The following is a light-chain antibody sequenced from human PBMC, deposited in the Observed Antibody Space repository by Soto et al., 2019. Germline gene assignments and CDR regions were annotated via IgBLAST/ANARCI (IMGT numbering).Light chain of an antibody. J-gene: IGKJ4*01. CDR3: QQTSSFPLT. CDR2: AAS. Sequence: DIQMTQSPSSVSASVGDSLTITCRASQGITSWVAWYQHKPGRAPKLLIYAASRLQSGAPSRFSGSGSVTDFTLTISSLQPEDFGTYYCQQTSSFPLTLGGGTKVEIK. V-gene: IGKV1-12*01. CDR1: QGITSW.